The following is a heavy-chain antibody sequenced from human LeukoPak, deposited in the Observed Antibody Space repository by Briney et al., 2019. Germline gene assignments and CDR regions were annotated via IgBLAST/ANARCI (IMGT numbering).Heavy chain of an antibody. CDR2: ISGSGGNT. CDR3: ARSSGTYHFDY. V-gene: IGHV3-23*01. Sequence: PGGSLRLSCAASGFTFNNYGMIWVRQAPGKGLEWVSAISGSGGNTYYADSVKGRFTISRDNSKNTLYLQMNSLRVEDTAVYYCARSSGTYHFDYWGQGTLVTVSS. CDR1: GFTFNNYG. D-gene: IGHD1-26*01. J-gene: IGHJ4*02.